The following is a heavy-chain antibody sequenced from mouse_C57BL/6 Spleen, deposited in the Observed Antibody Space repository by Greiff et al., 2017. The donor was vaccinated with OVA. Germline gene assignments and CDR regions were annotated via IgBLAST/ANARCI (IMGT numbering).Heavy chain of an antibody. D-gene: IGHD2-5*01. CDR1: GFTFNTYA. CDR3: VRERAYYSNPWYFDV. V-gene: IGHV10-3*01. Sequence: GGGLVQPKGSLKLSCAASGFTFNTYAMHWVRQAPGKGLEWVARIRSKSSNYATYYANSVKDRFTISRDDSQSMLYLQMNNLKTEDTAMYYCVRERAYYSNPWYFDVWGTGTTVTVSS. J-gene: IGHJ1*03. CDR2: IRSKSSNYAT.